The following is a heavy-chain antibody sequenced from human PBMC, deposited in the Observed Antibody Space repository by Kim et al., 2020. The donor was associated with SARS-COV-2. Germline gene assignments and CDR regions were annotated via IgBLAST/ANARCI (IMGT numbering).Heavy chain of an antibody. CDR2: IYYSGST. CDR3: ARLGGYSYGYWVDY. D-gene: IGHD5-18*01. V-gene: IGHV4-59*08. Sequence: SETLSLTCTVSGGSISSYYWSWIRQPPGKGLEWIGYIYYSGSTNYNPSLKSRVTISVDTSKNQFSLKLSSVTAADTAVYYCARLGGYSYGYWVDYWGQGTLVTVSS. CDR1: GGSISSYY. J-gene: IGHJ4*02.